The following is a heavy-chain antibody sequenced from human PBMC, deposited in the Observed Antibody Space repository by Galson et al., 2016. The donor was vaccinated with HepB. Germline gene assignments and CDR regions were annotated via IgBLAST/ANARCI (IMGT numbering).Heavy chain of an antibody. V-gene: IGHV3-53*01. CDR3: VRAPAIPAPSP. D-gene: IGHD2-2*02. CDR2: ISYGGTT. J-gene: IGHJ5*02. CDR1: GFTVSSTY. Sequence: SLRLSCAASGFTVSSTYMTWVRQAPGKGLEWVSLISYGGTTYYAESVKGRFTISRDNSNNILYLQMNSLRAEDTAVYYCVRAPAIPAPSPWGQGTLVTVSS.